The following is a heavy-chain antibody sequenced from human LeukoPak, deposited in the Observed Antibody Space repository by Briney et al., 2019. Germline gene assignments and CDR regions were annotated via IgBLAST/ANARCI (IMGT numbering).Heavy chain of an antibody. CDR3: ASHHVVVPANWFDP. CDR1: GGSISSGGYS. D-gene: IGHD2-2*01. J-gene: IGHJ5*02. V-gene: IGHV4-30-2*01. CDR2: IYHSGST. Sequence: SETLSLTCAVSGGSISSGGYSWSWIRQPPGKGLEWIGYIYHSGSTYYNPSLKSRVTISVDRSKNQFSLKLSSVTAADTAVYYCASHHVVVPANWFDPWGQGTLVTVSS.